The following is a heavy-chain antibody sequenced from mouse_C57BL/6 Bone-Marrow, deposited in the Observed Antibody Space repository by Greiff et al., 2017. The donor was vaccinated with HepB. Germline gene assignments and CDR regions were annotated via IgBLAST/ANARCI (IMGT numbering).Heavy chain of an antibody. CDR3: TKGLREGYAMDY. CDR1: GFTFSDAW. Sequence: DVMLVESGGGLVQPGGSMKLSCAASGFTFSDAWMDWVRQSPEKGLEWVAEIRNKANNHATYYAESVKGRFTISRDDSKSSVYLQMNSLRAEDTGIYYCTKGLREGYAMDYWGQGTSVTVSS. CDR2: IRNKANNHAT. V-gene: IGHV6-6*01. J-gene: IGHJ4*01. D-gene: IGHD2-4*01.